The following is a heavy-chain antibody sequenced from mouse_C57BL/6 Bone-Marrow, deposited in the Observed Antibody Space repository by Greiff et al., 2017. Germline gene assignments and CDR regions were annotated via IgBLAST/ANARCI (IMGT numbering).Heavy chain of an antibody. V-gene: IGHV1-59*01. Sequence: VQLQQPGAELVRPGTSVKLSCKASGYTFTSYWMHWVKRRPGQGLEWIGVIDPSDSYTNYNQKFKGKATLTVDTSSSTAYMQLSSLTSEDSAVYYCARAYPRYYFDYWGQGTTLTVSS. J-gene: IGHJ2*01. CDR1: GYTFTSYW. D-gene: IGHD2-10*01. CDR3: ARAYPRYYFDY. CDR2: IDPSDSYT.